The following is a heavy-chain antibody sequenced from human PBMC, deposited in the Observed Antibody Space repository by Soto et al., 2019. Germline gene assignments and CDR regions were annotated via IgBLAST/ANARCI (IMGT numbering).Heavy chain of an antibody. V-gene: IGHV1-69*05. D-gene: IGHD1-7*01. J-gene: IGHJ6*02. CDR2: LIPIFGTA. CDR1: GGTFSSYA. CDR3: TSVLELHYYYGMDV. Sequence: QVQLVQSGAEVKKHGSSVKVSCKASGGTFSSYAISWVRQAPGQGLEWMGGLIPIFGTANYAQKFQGRVTITPDESTSTDYMELSSLRSEDTAVYYCTSVLELHYYYGMDVWCQGTTVTVSS.